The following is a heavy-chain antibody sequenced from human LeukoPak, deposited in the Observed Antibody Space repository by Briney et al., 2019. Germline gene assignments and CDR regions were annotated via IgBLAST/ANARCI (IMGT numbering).Heavy chain of an antibody. D-gene: IGHD2-21*01. J-gene: IGHJ6*03. CDR2: IYPSGNT. V-gene: IGHV4-4*07. CDR3: ARLKFYDSTGYSPGYYMDV. CDR1: GVAIISYY. Sequence: PSETLSLTCSVSGVAIISYYWSRLRQPAGKGPEWFGRIYPSGNTDYNPSLKTRVTMSTDLSKKQFSLRLRSVTAADTAVYYCARLKFYDSTGYSPGYYMDVWGKGTAVTVSS.